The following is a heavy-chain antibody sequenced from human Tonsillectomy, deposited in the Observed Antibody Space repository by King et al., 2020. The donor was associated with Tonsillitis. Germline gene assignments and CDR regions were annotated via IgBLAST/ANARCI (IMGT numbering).Heavy chain of an antibody. J-gene: IGHJ4*02. Sequence: VQLVESGGGVVQPGRSLRLSCAASGFTFSSYGMHWVRQAPGKGLEWVAVIWYDGSDKYYADSVKGRFTISRDNSKNTLYLQMNSLRAEDTAVYYCAREMEQWLVRGDTAYWGQGTLVTVSS. CDR1: GFTFSSYG. V-gene: IGHV3-33*01. CDR3: AREMEQWLVRGDTAY. D-gene: IGHD6-19*01. CDR2: IWYDGSDK.